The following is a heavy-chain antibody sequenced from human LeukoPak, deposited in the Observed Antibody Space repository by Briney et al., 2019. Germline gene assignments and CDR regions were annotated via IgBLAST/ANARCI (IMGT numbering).Heavy chain of an antibody. D-gene: IGHD4-17*01. CDR2: IWYDGSNK. Sequence: PGGSLRLSCVASGFTFSSYSMHWVCQVQSKGLEWVALIWYDGSNKYYADSVKGRFTISRDNSKNTVDLHMKSLRAEDTAVYYCSRLYDYGDYVDYWGKGTLVSVSS. CDR1: GFTFSSYS. J-gene: IGHJ4*02. V-gene: IGHV3-33*01. CDR3: SRLYDYGDYVDY.